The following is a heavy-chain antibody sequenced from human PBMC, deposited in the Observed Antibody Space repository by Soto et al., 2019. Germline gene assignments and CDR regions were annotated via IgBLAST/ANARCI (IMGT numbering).Heavy chain of an antibody. Sequence: SETLSLTCTVSGGSISSSSYYWGWIRQPPGKGLEWIGSIYYSGSTYYNPSLRSRVTISVDTSKNQFSLKLSSVTAADTAVYYCARISSGYYKGYYYGMDVWGQGTTVTSP. D-gene: IGHD3-22*01. CDR3: ARISSGYYKGYYYGMDV. V-gene: IGHV4-39*01. J-gene: IGHJ6*02. CDR2: IYYSGST. CDR1: GGSISSSSYY.